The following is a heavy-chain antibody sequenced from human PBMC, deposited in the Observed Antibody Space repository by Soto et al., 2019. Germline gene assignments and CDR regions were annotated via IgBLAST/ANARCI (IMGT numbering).Heavy chain of an antibody. J-gene: IGHJ4*02. V-gene: IGHV5-51*01. CDR3: ARLLGGTSVDY. D-gene: IGHD1-26*01. CDR1: GYIFTTYW. CDR2: ICPDDSDT. Sequence: PGESLKISCKGSGYIFTTYWIGWVRQMPGKVLEWMGIICPDDSDTRYTPSFQGQVTISADKSLSTAYLQWSSLKASDTAMYYCARLLGGTSVDYWGQGXLVTVS.